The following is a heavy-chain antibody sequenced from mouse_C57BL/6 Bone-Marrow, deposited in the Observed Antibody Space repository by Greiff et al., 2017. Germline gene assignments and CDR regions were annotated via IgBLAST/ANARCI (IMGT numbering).Heavy chain of an antibody. J-gene: IGHJ4*01. CDR3: AHYYGSSYDAVDY. CDR1: GYTFTSYW. Sequence: QVQLQQPGAELVRPGTSVKLSCKASGYTFTSYWMHWVKQRPGQGLEWIGVIDPSDSYTNYNQKFKGKATLTVDTSSSTAYMQLSSLTTDVSAVYYGAHYYGSSYDAVDYWGQGTSVTVSA. D-gene: IGHD1-1*01. CDR2: IDPSDSYT. V-gene: IGHV1-59*01.